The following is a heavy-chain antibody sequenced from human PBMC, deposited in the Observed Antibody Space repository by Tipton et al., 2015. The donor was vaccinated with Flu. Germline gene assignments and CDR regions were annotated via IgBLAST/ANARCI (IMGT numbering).Heavy chain of an antibody. CDR3: ARDPKYKQWLVRFDY. Sequence: QVQLVQSGAEVKKPGASVKVSCKASGYTFTSYGISWVRQAPGQGLEWMGWISAYNGNTNYAQKLQGRATMTTDTSTSTAYMELRSLRSDDTAVYYCARDPKYKQWLVRFDYWGQGTLVTVSS. D-gene: IGHD6-19*01. CDR1: GYTFTSYG. J-gene: IGHJ4*02. V-gene: IGHV1-18*01. CDR2: ISAYNGNT.